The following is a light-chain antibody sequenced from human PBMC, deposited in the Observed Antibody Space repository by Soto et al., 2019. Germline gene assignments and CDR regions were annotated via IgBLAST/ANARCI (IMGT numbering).Light chain of an antibody. V-gene: IGLV2-14*01. CDR1: SSDVGGYDY. J-gene: IGLJ2*01. CDR2: DVS. CDR3: SSFTRSNTPVI. Sequence: QSALTQPASVSGSPGQSITISCTGTSSDVGGYDYVSRFQQYPGKAPKLTIYDVSKRPSGVSDRFSGSKSGNTASLTISGLQAEDEANYYCSSFTRSNTPVIFGGGTKLTVL.